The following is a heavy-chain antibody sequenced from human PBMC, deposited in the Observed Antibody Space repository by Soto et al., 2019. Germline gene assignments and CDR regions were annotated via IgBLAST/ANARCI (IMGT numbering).Heavy chain of an antibody. J-gene: IGHJ4*02. CDR3: ARVRDSSSWYHRERGPFDY. Sequence: ASMKISCKSSGYTFTSYAMHWVRQAPGQRLEWMGWINAGNGNTKYSQKFQGRVTITRDTSASTAYMELSSLRSEDTAVYYCARVRDSSSWYHRERGPFDYWGQGTLVTVSS. CDR1: GYTFTSYA. CDR2: INAGNGNT. V-gene: IGHV1-3*01. D-gene: IGHD6-13*01.